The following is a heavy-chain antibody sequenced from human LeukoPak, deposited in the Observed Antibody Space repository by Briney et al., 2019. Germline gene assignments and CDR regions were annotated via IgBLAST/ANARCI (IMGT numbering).Heavy chain of an antibody. D-gene: IGHD2-15*01. V-gene: IGHV3-23*01. CDR3: AKAGGADKYGMDV. CDR2: IWGSGTST. Sequence: GGSLRLSCAASGFTLSSYAMSWVRQAPGKGLEWVSSIWGSGTSTYYADSVRGRFTISRDKPKNKMYLQMNSLRHNDTATYYCAKAGGADKYGMDVWGQGTTVIVSS. CDR1: GFTLSSYA. J-gene: IGHJ6*02.